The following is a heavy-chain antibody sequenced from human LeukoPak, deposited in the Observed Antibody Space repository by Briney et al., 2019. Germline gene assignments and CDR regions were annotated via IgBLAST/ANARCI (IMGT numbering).Heavy chain of an antibody. D-gene: IGHD2-21*02. CDR1: GFTFSSYS. J-gene: IGHJ6*03. CDR2: ISSSSSYI. CDR3: AREGGYCGGDCYFYYYYMDV. Sequence: GGSLRLSCAASGFTFSSYSMNWVRQAPGKGLEWVSSISSSSSYIYYADSVKGRFTISRDNAKNSLYLQMNSLRAEDTAVYYCAREGGYCGGDCYFYYYYMDVWGKGTTVTVSS. V-gene: IGHV3-21*01.